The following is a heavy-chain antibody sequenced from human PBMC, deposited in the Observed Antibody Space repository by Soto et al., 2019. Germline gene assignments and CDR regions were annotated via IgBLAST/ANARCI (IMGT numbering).Heavy chain of an antibody. D-gene: IGHD5-18*01. V-gene: IGHV1-69*01. CDR1: GGTFSSYA. Sequence: QVQLVQSGAEVKKPGSSVKVSCKASGGTFSSYAISWVRQAPGQGLEWMGGIIPIFGTANYAQKLQGRVTITADESTSTAYMELSSLRSEDTAVYYCARDLVDTAMGYYYGMDVWGQGTTVTVSS. CDR3: ARDLVDTAMGYYYGMDV. J-gene: IGHJ6*02. CDR2: IIPIFGTA.